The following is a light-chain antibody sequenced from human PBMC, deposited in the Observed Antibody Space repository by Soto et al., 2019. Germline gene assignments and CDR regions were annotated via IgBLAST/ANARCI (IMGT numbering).Light chain of an antibody. CDR1: DSDVGGYNY. CDR2: NVS. J-gene: IGLJ2*01. Sequence: QSVLTQPASVSGPPGQSITISCTGTDSDVGGYNYVSWYQHHPGNAPKVMIYNVSYRPSGVSNRFSGSKSGTTASLTISGLQAEDEADYYCSSYTTNGVGVFGGGTKVTVL. CDR3: SSYTTNGVGV. V-gene: IGLV2-14*03.